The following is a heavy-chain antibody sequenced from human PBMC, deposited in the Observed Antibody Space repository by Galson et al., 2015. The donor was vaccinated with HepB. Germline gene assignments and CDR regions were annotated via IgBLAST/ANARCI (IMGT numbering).Heavy chain of an antibody. CDR3: AILPHYDFWGTLDY. Sequence: SLRLSCAASGFTFSSYGMHWVRQAPGKGLEWVAVISYDGSNKYYADSVKGRFTISRDNSKNTLYLQMNSLRAEDTAVYYCAILPHYDFWGTLDYWASEPWSPSPQ. CDR1: GFTFSSYG. CDR2: ISYDGSNK. V-gene: IGHV3-30*03. J-gene: IGHJ4*02. D-gene: IGHD3-3*01.